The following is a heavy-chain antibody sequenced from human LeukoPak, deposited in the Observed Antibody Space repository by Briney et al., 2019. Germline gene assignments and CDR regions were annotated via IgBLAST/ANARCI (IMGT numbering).Heavy chain of an antibody. Sequence: PGGSLRLSCAASGFTFSSYAMSWVRQAPGKGLEWVSAISGSGGSTYYADSVEGRFTISRDNSKNTLYLQMNSLRAEDTAVYYCAKDWSAIAAAGLFDYWGQGTLVTVSS. D-gene: IGHD6-13*01. CDR2: ISGSGGST. V-gene: IGHV3-23*01. CDR1: GFTFSSYA. J-gene: IGHJ4*02. CDR3: AKDWSAIAAAGLFDY.